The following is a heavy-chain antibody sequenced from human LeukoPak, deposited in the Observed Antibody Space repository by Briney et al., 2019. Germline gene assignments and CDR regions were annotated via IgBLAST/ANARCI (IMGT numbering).Heavy chain of an antibody. J-gene: IGHJ5*02. V-gene: IGHV4-39*01. CDR3: ARPYDVDTWKNWFDP. CDR2: IYYSGST. Sequence: SETLSLTCTVSGGSISSSSYYWGWIRQPPGKGLEWIGSIYYSGSTYYNPSLKSRVTISVDTSKNQLSLKLSSVTAADTAVYYCARPYDVDTWKNWFDPWGQGTLVTVSS. D-gene: IGHD5-18*01. CDR1: GGSISSSSYY.